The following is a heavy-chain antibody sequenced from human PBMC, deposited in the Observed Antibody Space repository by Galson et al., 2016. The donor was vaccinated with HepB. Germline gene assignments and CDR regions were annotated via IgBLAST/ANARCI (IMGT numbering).Heavy chain of an antibody. V-gene: IGHV3-53*05. CDR3: AREAPRLIGYAEGSHFDH. J-gene: IGHJ4*02. D-gene: IGHD2-2*01. CDR2: IDPAGRT. CDR1: GFLVYSEY. Sequence: SLRLSCAVSGFLVYSEYTSWVRQAPGKELEWVSRIDPAGRTFYADSVKGRFTISRDNSRNTLFLKMNSLTAEDTAVYYCAREAPRLIGYAEGSHFDHWGQGTLVLVSS.